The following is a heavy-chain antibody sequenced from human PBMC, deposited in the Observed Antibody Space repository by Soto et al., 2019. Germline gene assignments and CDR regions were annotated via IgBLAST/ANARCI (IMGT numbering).Heavy chain of an antibody. J-gene: IGHJ4*02. CDR1: GFTFSSYG. CDR2: ISYDGSNK. V-gene: IGHV3-30*03. CDR3: ARGATMDYFDY. D-gene: IGHD1-26*01. Sequence: PGGSLRLSCAASGFTFSSYGMHWVRQAPGKGLEWVAVISYDGSNKYYADSVKGRFTISRDNSKNTLYLQMNSLRAKDTAVYYCARGATMDYFDYWGQGTLVTVSS.